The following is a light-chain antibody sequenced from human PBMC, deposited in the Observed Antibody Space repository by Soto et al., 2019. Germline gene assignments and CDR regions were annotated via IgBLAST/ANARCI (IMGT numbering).Light chain of an antibody. CDR3: SSDTSSSTLDYV. CDR2: EVS. V-gene: IGLV2-14*01. Sequence: QSALTQPASVSGSPGQSITISCTGTSSDVGGYNYVSWYQQHPGKAPKLMIYEVSNRPSGVSNRFSGSKSGNTASLTISGRQAEDEADYYCSSDTSSSTLDYVFGTGTKVTVL. CDR1: SSDVGGYNY. J-gene: IGLJ1*01.